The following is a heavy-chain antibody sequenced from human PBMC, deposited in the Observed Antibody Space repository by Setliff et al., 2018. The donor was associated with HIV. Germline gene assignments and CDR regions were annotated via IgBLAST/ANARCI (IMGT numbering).Heavy chain of an antibody. CDR2: IYYNGLT. CDR1: GGSMISYS. V-gene: IGHV4-59*01. Sequence: TLSLTCTVSGGSMISYSWGWLRQPPGKGLEWIGVIYYNGLTFYNPSLESRVTIAVDTSKNQFSLNLNSVTAADTAVYYGERVLDGGGSWPFDYWGQGTLVTVSS. J-gene: IGHJ4*02. D-gene: IGHD3-10*01. CDR3: ERVLDGGGSWPFDY.